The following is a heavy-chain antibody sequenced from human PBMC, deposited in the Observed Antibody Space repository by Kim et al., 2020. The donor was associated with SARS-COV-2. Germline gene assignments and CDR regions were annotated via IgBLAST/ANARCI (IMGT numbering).Heavy chain of an antibody. Sequence: YAVSLKCRIAINPDTSKNQFSLQLNSVTPEDTAVYYCARFIAAAGTFFDYWGQGTLVTVSS. V-gene: IGHV6-1*01. CDR3: ARFIAAAGTFFDY. D-gene: IGHD6-13*01. J-gene: IGHJ4*02.